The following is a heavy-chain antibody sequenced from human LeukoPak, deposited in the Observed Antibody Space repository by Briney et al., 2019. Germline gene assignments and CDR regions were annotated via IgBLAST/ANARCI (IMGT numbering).Heavy chain of an antibody. CDR1: GFTFSSFA. CDR2: TSGSGGNT. Sequence: PGGSLRLSCAASGFTFSSFAMSWVRQAPGKGLEWVSSTSGSGGNTYYAHPVKGRFTISRDNFKNTLFLQMNSLRAEDTATYYCAKQRASYGYVFDYWGQGTLVTVSS. D-gene: IGHD5-18*01. CDR3: AKQRASYGYVFDY. V-gene: IGHV3-23*01. J-gene: IGHJ4*02.